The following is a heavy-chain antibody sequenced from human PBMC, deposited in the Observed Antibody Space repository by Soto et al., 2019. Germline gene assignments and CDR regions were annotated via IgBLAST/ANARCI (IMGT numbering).Heavy chain of an antibody. D-gene: IGHD3-22*01. Sequence: QVQLQESGPGLVKPSETLSLICTVSGGSISSHYWSWIRQPPGKGLEWIGYVYYSGSTNYNPSLKSRVTISVDTSKNQFSLKLSSVTAADTAVYHCARGDYSDNSGLYFDYWGQGTLVTVSS. CDR3: ARGDYSDNSGLYFDY. CDR2: VYYSGST. CDR1: GGSISSHY. J-gene: IGHJ4*02. V-gene: IGHV4-59*11.